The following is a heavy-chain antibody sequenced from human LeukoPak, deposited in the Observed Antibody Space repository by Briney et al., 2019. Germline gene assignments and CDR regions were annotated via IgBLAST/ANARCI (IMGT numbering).Heavy chain of an antibody. CDR1: GXSFTNYR. Sequence: PGESLKISFKGSGXSFTNYRIGWVRQMPGKGLEWMGTIYPGDSDTRYSPSFQGQVTISVDKSISTAYLQWSSLKASDTAMYYCARRRTLRLDAFDPWGQGTLVTVSS. CDR2: IYPGDSDT. V-gene: IGHV5-51*01. CDR3: ARRRTLRLDAFDP. D-gene: IGHD5/OR15-5a*01. J-gene: IGHJ5*02.